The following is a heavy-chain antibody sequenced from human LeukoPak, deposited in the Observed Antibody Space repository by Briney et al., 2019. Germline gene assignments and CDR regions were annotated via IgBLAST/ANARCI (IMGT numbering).Heavy chain of an antibody. D-gene: IGHD2-2*02. J-gene: IGHJ3*02. CDR3: ARWYCRSTSCYTGAFDI. Sequence: GASVKVSCKASGYTFTSYGITWVRQAPGQGLEWMGWISPYNGRTNYAQKLQGRVTMTTDTSTSTAYMELRRLRSDDTAVFYCARWYCRSTSCYTGAFDIWGQGTKVTVSS. V-gene: IGHV1-18*01. CDR1: GYTFTSYG. CDR2: ISPYNGRT.